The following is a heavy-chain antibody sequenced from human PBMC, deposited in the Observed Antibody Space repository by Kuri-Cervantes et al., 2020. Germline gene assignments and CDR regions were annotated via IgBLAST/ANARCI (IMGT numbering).Heavy chain of an antibody. CDR1: GFTFSSYS. CDR3: ARERVGDTDYFDY. D-gene: IGHD1-26*01. CDR2: VKHDGSEK. V-gene: IGHV3-7*01. Sequence: GGSLRLSCAASGFTFSSYSMNWVRQAPGKGLEWVANVKHDGSEKYYVDSVKGRFTISRDNSENSLYLQMNSLRAEDTAVYYCARERVGDTDYFDYWGQGTLVTVSS. J-gene: IGHJ4*02.